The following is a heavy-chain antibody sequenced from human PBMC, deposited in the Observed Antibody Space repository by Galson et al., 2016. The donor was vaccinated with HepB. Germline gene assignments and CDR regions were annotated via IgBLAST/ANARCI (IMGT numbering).Heavy chain of an antibody. Sequence: SVKVSCKASGYSFTSYAMHWVRQAPGQRLEWLGWINTGSGYTEYSQKFQGRVTISRETSASTAYMELSSLRSEDTAVYYCARDQIYYGSGSYWGYWGQGTLVTVSS. CDR2: INTGSGYT. D-gene: IGHD3-10*01. J-gene: IGHJ4*02. CDR3: ARDQIYYGSGSYWGY. V-gene: IGHV1-3*04. CDR1: GYSFTSYA.